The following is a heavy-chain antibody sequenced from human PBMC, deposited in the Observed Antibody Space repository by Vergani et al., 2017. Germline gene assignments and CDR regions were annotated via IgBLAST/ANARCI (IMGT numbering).Heavy chain of an antibody. V-gene: IGHV3-15*01. CDR3: TTGSLTLGAYGDAFDI. Sequence: EVQLVESGGGLVKPGGSLRLSCAASGFTFSSYSMSWVRQAPGKGLEWVGRIKSKTDGGTTDYAAPVKGRFTISRDDSKNTLYLQMNSLKTEDTAVYYCTTGSLTLGAYGDAFDIWGQGTMVTVSS. J-gene: IGHJ3*02. CDR2: IKSKTDGGTT. CDR1: GFTFSSYS. D-gene: IGHD3-16*01.